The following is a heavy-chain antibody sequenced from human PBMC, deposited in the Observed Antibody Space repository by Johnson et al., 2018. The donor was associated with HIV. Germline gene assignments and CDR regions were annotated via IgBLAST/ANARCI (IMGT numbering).Heavy chain of an antibody. CDR3: ARAPGWFDAFDI. D-gene: IGHD6-19*01. J-gene: IGHJ3*02. CDR1: GFTFSSYG. V-gene: IGHV3-NL1*01. CDR2: IYSGGST. Sequence: QVQLVESGGGVFQPGRSLRLSCAASGFTFSSYGMHWVRQAPGKGLESVSVIYSGGSTYYADSVTGRFTISRDNSKNTLYLQMGSLRAEDMAVYYCARAPGWFDAFDIWGQGTMVTVSS.